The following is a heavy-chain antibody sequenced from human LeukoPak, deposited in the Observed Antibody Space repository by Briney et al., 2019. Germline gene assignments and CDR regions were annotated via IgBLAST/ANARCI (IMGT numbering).Heavy chain of an antibody. Sequence: ASVKVSCKASGYTFTSYGISWVRQAPGQGLEWMGWINPNSGGTNYAQKFQGRVTMTRDTSISTAYMELSRLRSDDTAVYYCARSYCSSTSCPFDYWGQGTLVTVSS. D-gene: IGHD2-2*01. V-gene: IGHV1-2*02. CDR1: GYTFTSYG. J-gene: IGHJ4*02. CDR2: INPNSGGT. CDR3: ARSYCSSTSCPFDY.